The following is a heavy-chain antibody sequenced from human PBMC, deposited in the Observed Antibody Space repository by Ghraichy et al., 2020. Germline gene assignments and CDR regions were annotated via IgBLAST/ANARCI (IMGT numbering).Heavy chain of an antibody. V-gene: IGHV3-53*01. CDR1: GFSVSNSY. CDR3: ASQVRGRPGY. Sequence: SCAASGFSVSNSYMSWVRQAPGKGLEWVSVMYSDGNTYYADSVKGRFTVSRDNSTNTFYLQMNSLTAEDAAVYYCASQVRGRPGYWGQGTLVTVSS. J-gene: IGHJ4*02. CDR2: MYSDGNT. D-gene: IGHD6-6*01.